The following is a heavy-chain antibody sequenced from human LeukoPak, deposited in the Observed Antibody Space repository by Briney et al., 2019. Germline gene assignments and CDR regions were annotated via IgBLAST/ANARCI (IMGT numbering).Heavy chain of an antibody. CDR1: GGSISSGGYY. D-gene: IGHD3-9*01. J-gene: IGHJ6*02. CDR3: ARAAPDILTGYPPSYYYYGMDV. V-gene: IGHV4-31*03. Sequence: SQTLSLTCTVSGGSISSGGYYWSWIRQHPGKGLEWIGYIYYSGSTYYNPSLKSRVTISVDTSKNQFSLKLSSVTAADTAVYYCARAAPDILTGYPPSYYYYGMDVWGQGTTVTVSS. CDR2: IYYSGST.